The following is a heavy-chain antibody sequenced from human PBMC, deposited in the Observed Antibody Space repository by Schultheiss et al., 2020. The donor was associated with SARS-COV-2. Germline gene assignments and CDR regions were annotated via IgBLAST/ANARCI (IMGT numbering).Heavy chain of an antibody. J-gene: IGHJ4*02. Sequence: GGSLRLSCAASGFTFSSYAMHWVRQAPGKGLEWVAVISYDGSNKYYADSVKGRFTISRDNSKNTLYLQMKSLGAEDTAVYYCAKNGGNFDYWGQGTLVTVSS. V-gene: IGHV3-30*04. CDR3: AKNGGNFDY. D-gene: IGHD2-15*01. CDR2: ISYDGSNK. CDR1: GFTFSSYA.